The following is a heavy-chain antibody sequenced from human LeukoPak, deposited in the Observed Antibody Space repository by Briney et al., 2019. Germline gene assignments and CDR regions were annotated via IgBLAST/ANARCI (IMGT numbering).Heavy chain of an antibody. Sequence: PSRSLRLSCAASGFTFDDYAMHWVRQAPGKGLEWVSGISWNSGSIDYADSVKGRFTISRDNAKNSLYLQMNSLRAEDTALYYCAKGGPSSWRGAFDIWGQGTMVTVSS. CDR3: AKGGPSSWRGAFDI. D-gene: IGHD6-13*01. CDR2: ISWNSGSI. CDR1: GFTFDDYA. J-gene: IGHJ3*02. V-gene: IGHV3-9*01.